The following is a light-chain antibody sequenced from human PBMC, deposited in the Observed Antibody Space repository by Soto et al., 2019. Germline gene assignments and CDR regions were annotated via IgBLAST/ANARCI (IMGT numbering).Light chain of an antibody. Sequence: DIVMTQSPLSLPVPPGEPASISCNSSQSLLHSNGYNCLDWYLQKPGQSPQLLIHLGSNRASGVPDRFSGSGSGTEFTLKISRVEADDVGLYYCMQALQTPLTFGGGTKVEIK. V-gene: IGKV2-28*01. CDR1: QSLLHSNGYNC. CDR2: LGS. J-gene: IGKJ4*01. CDR3: MQALQTPLT.